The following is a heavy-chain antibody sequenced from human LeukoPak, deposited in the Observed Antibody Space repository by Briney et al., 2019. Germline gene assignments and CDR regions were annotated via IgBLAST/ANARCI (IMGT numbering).Heavy chain of an antibody. CDR2: INHSGST. Sequence: SETLSLTCAVYGGSFSGYYWSWIRQPPGKGLEWIGEINHSGSTNYNPSLKSRVTISVDTSQKQFSLRLSSVTAADTAVYYCARGRYVTTRGGAAAGFLDYWGQGTLVTVST. V-gene: IGHV4-34*01. CDR1: GGSFSGYY. J-gene: IGHJ4*02. D-gene: IGHD6-13*01. CDR3: ARGRYVTTRGGAAAGFLDY.